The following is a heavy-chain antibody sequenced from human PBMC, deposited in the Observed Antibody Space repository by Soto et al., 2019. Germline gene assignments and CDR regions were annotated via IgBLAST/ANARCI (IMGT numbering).Heavy chain of an antibody. V-gene: IGHV4-39*01. D-gene: IGHD2-2*01. CDR3: ARLGGYCSTTSCYGYYGMDV. J-gene: IGHJ6*02. CDR2: FYYSEST. Sequence: PSGNLSLPCTVSGGSLSPGPFSWGWVRQPPGKGVGWIGTFYYSESTHYNPSLESRVTISVDTSKNQFSLKVSSVTAADTAVYYCARLGGYCSTTSCYGYYGMDVWGQGTTVTVSS. CDR1: GGSLSPGPFS.